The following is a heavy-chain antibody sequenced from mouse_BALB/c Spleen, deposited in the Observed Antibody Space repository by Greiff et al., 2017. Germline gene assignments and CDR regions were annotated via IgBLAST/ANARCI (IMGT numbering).Heavy chain of an antibody. D-gene: IGHD1-1*01. CDR3: ASVTTVVRTGFAY. CDR2: IWGGGST. J-gene: IGHJ3*01. Sequence: QVQLKESGPGLVAPSQSLSITCTVSGFSLSRYSVHWVRQPPGKGLEWLGMIWGGGSTDYNSALKSRLSISKDNSKSQVFLKMNSLQTDDTAMYYCASVTTVVRTGFAYWGQGTLVTVSA. CDR1: GFSLSRYS. V-gene: IGHV2-6-4*01.